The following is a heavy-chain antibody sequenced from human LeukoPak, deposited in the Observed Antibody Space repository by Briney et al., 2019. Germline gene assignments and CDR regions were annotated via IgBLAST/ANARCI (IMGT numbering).Heavy chain of an antibody. Sequence: GGSLRLSCAASGFTFSNAWMSWVRQAPGKGLEWVANIKEDGSDKNYVDSMKGRFTISRDNAKNSLYLQMNSLRAEDTAVYYCARDAAYGYDRFDYWGQGTQVTVSS. CDR2: IKEDGSDK. CDR3: ARDAAYGYDRFDY. D-gene: IGHD5-18*01. V-gene: IGHV3-7*01. J-gene: IGHJ4*02. CDR1: GFTFSNAW.